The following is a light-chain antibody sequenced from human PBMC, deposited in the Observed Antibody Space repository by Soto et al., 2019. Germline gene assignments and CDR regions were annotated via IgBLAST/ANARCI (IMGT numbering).Light chain of an antibody. V-gene: IGKV3-20*01. Sequence: IVLTQSPGTLSLSPMEIATLSCMASQSVSSSYLAWYQQKPGQAPRLLIYGASSRATGIPDRFSGSGSGTDFTLTISRLEPEDFAVYYCQQYGSSPGTFGQGTKVDI. CDR3: QQYGSSPGT. J-gene: IGKJ1*01. CDR1: QSVSSSY. CDR2: GAS.